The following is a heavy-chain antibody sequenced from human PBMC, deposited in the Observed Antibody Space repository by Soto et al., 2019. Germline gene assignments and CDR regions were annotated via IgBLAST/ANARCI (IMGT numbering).Heavy chain of an antibody. D-gene: IGHD3-22*01. J-gene: IGHJ3*01. CDR2: MFHSGRT. CDR1: GDSISSYF. Sequence: SETLSLTCTVSGDSISSYFWTWIRQPPGKALECIGYMFHSGRTNYNPSLTSRVTMSADTSNNQFSLTLTSVTAADTAVYYCAKAVKYYDSTGYDAFAVWGQGIMVTVSS. CDR3: AKAVKYYDSTGYDAFAV. V-gene: IGHV4-59*01.